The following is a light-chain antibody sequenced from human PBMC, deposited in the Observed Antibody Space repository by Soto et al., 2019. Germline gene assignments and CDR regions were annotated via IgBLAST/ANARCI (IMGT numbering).Light chain of an antibody. CDR1: SSNVGSNS. V-gene: IGLV1-47*01. J-gene: IGLJ7*01. CDR3: AAWDDSLRGAV. CDR2: RDN. Sequence: QSVLTQPPSASGTPGQRVTISCSGSSSNVGSNSVYWYQQLPGTAPRLLIYRDNERPSGVPDRFSGSKSGASASLAISGLRSEDEGDYYCAAWDDSLRGAVFGGGTQLTVL.